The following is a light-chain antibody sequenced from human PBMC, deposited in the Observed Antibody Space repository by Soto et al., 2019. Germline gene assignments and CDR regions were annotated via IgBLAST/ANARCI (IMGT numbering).Light chain of an antibody. CDR3: QQYDNLLPIT. J-gene: IGKJ5*01. V-gene: IGKV1-6*01. Sequence: AIQMTQSPSSLSASVGDRVTITCRASQGIRNDLGWYQQKPGKAPKFLIYGASSLQSGVPSRFSGSGSGTDFTFTISSLQPEDIATYYCQQYDNLLPITFGQGTRLEIK. CDR1: QGIRND. CDR2: GAS.